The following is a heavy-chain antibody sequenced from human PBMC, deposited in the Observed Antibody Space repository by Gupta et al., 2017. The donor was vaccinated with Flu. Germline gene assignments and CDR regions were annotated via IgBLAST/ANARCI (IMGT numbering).Heavy chain of an antibody. Sequence: KGLEWVANIKQEGREKYYVDSVKGRFTISRDNAKNSLYLQMNSLRAEDTAVYYCARDGDSSGYYYFYYGMDVWGQGTTVTVSS. CDR3: ARDGDSSGYYYFYYGMDV. CDR2: IKQEGREK. V-gene: IGHV3-7*01. D-gene: IGHD3-22*01. J-gene: IGHJ6*02.